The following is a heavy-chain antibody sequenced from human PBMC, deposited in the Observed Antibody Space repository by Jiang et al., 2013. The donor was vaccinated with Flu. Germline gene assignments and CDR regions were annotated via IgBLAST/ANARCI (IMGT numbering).Heavy chain of an antibody. CDR1: GYIFTTYA. Sequence: GAEVKKPGTSVRVSCKAAGYIFTTYAIHWVRQVPGQRLEWMGWINTGNGNTDYSQTFQGRVTITRDTSATTAYMELSSLRSEDTAVYYCARGDMIDYVGPGNPGHRLL. V-gene: IGHV1-3*04. CDR3: ARGDMIDY. J-gene: IGHJ4*02. CDR2: INTGNGNT.